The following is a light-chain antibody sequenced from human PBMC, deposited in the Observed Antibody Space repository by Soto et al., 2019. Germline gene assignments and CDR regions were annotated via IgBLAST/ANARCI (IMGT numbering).Light chain of an antibody. CDR1: SSDVGGYDF. J-gene: IGLJ1*01. V-gene: IGLV2-11*01. CDR2: DVS. Sequence: QSALTQPRSVSGSPGQSVTISCTGTSSDVGGYDFVSWFQQRPGEAPKLMIFDVSKRPSGVPDRFSGSKSGNTASLTISGLQAEDEADYYCCSYTGSYTFYVFGTGTKVTVL. CDR3: CSYTGSYTFYV.